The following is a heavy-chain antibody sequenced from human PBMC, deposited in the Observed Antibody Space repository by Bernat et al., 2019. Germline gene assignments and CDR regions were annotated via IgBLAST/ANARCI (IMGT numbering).Heavy chain of an antibody. D-gene: IGHD3-22*01. CDR2: IPYDGSNK. CDR3: AKSWGYYDEEAFDI. CDR1: GFTFSSYG. J-gene: IGHJ3*02. Sequence: QVQLVESGGGVVQPGRSLRISCAASGFTFSSYGMHWVRQAPGKGLEWVAVIPYDGSNKYYADSVKSRFTISRDNSKNTLYLQMNSLRAEDTAVYYCAKSWGYYDEEAFDIWGQGTMVTVSS. V-gene: IGHV3-30*18.